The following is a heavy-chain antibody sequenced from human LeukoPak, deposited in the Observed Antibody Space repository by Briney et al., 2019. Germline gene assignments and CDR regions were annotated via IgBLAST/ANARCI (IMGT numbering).Heavy chain of an antibody. CDR1: GGSISSGSYY. CDR3: ARTIYGGTDY. V-gene: IGHV4-61*02. Sequence: ASETLSLTCTVSGGSISSGSYYWSWIRQPAGKGLEWIGRIYTSGSTNYNPSLKSRVTISVDTSKNQFSLKLSSVTAADTAVYYCARTIYGGTDYWGQGTLVTVSS. D-gene: IGHD4-23*01. J-gene: IGHJ4*02. CDR2: IYTSGST.